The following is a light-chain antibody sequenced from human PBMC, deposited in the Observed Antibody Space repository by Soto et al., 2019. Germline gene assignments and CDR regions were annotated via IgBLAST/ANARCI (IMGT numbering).Light chain of an antibody. CDR2: AAS. CDR3: LQYYSYPQT. Sequence: AIRMTQSPSSLSASTGDRVTITCRASQGISSYLAWYQQKPGKAPKLLIYAASTLQSGVPSRFSGSGSGTDFTLTITCLQSEDFATYYCLQYYSYPQTFGQGTKVVIK. CDR1: QGISSY. J-gene: IGKJ1*01. V-gene: IGKV1-8*01.